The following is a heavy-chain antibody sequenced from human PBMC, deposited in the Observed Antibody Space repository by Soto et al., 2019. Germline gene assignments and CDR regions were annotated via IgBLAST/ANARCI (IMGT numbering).Heavy chain of an antibody. D-gene: IGHD2-15*01. CDR3: ATLRPSFGVVKDY. Sequence: QVQLVESGGGVVQPGRSLSLSCAASGFIFSNYAMHWVRQAPGKGLEWVAVMSYDGSREYYAGSVKGRFTISRDNSKNTLYLKMNTLRPEDTAVYYCATLRPSFGVVKDYWGQGTLVTVSS. J-gene: IGHJ4*02. CDR2: MSYDGSRE. CDR1: GFIFSNYA. V-gene: IGHV3-30-3*01.